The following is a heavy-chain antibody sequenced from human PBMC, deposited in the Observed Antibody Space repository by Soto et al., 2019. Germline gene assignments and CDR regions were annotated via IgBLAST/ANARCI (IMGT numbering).Heavy chain of an antibody. CDR2: IGGRAGNT. CDR1: GFTFNNYA. CDR3: AKPSDYGDFAGSFDS. D-gene: IGHD4-17*01. V-gene: IGHV3-23*01. Sequence: EVHLLESGGGLVQRGGSLRLSCVASGFTFNNYAMNWVRQAPGKGLEWVSKIGGRAGNTFYADSMRGRFTISRDNSKNTVYLQMKNLRVEDSATYYCAKPSDYGDFAGSFDSWGQGTLVTVSP. J-gene: IGHJ4*02.